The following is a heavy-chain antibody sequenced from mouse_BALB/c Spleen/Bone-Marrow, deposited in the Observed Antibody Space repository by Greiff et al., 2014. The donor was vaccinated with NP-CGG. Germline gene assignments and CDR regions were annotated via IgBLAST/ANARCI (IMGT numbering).Heavy chain of an antibody. CDR3: ARRIATARAMDY. D-gene: IGHD1-2*01. CDR1: GYAFTNYL. CDR2: INPGSGGT. V-gene: IGHV1-54*01. Sequence: VQLVESGAELVRPGTSVKVSCKASGYAFTNYLIEWVKQRPGQGLEWIGVINPGSGGTNYNEKFKGKATLTADKSSSTAYMQLSSLTSDDSAVYFCARRIATARAMDYWGQGTSVTVSS. J-gene: IGHJ4*01.